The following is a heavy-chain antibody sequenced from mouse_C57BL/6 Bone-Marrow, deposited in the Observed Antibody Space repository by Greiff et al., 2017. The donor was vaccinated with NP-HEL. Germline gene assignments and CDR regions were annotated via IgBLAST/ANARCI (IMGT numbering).Heavy chain of an antibody. V-gene: IGHV1-69*01. CDR1: GYTFNSYW. D-gene: IGHD1-1*01. CDR3: ARGSSYDYAMDY. J-gene: IGHJ4*01. Sequence: QVQLQQPGAELVMPGASVKLSCKASGYTFNSYWMHWVKQRPGQGLEWIGEIDPSDSYTNYNQKFKGKSTLTVDKSSSTAYMQLSSLTSEDSAVYYCARGSSYDYAMDYWGQGTSVTVSS. CDR2: IDPSDSYT.